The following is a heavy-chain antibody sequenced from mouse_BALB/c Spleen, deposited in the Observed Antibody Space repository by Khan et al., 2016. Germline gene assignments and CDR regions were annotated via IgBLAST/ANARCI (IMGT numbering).Heavy chain of an antibody. D-gene: IGHD2-3*01. Sequence: DLVKPGASVKLSCKASGYTFTSYWINWIKQRPGQGLEWIGRIAPGSGSTYYNEMFKGKATLTVDTSSSTAYIQLSSLSSEDSAVYFCARDRGMIAWFAYWGQGTLVTVSA. V-gene: IGHV1S41*01. J-gene: IGHJ3*01. CDR2: IAPGSGST. CDR3: ARDRGMIAWFAY. CDR1: GYTFTSYW.